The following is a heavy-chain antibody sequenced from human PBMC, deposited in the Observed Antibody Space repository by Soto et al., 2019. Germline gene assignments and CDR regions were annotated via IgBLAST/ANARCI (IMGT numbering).Heavy chain of an antibody. CDR1: RYPFTSHA. Sequence: QVQLVQSGAEVKKAGASVKISCQASRYPFTSHAIYWVRQAPGQRPEWMGWINPANGNTKYSPKFQGRVTITRDTSASTAYMELRTLTSEDTGLYSCAREGKPLFRELVGWFDPWGQGTLLTVSS. V-gene: IGHV1-3*01. CDR3: AREGKPLFRELVGWFDP. D-gene: IGHD1-7*01. CDR2: INPANGNT. J-gene: IGHJ5*02.